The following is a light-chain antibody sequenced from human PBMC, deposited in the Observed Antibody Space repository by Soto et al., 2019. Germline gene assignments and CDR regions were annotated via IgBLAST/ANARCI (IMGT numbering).Light chain of an antibody. CDR3: QQYGSSSRT. CDR1: QSVSSY. V-gene: IGKV3-20*01. CDR2: DAS. J-gene: IGKJ1*01. Sequence: EIVLTQSPGTLSLSPGERATLSCRASQSVSSYVAWYQQKPGQAPRLLIYDASSRATGIPDRFSGRGSGTDFTLTISRLEPEDFAVYYCQQYGSSSRTFGQGTKVDSK.